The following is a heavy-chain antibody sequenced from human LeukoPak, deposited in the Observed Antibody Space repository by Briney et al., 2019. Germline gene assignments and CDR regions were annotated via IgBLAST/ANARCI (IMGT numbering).Heavy chain of an antibody. Sequence: GGSLRLSCAASGFPFSGYWMSWVRQAPGKGLEWVANINQDGREKNYVGSVKGRFTISRDNAKNSLYLQMNSLRVEDTAVYYCTTESHNWGQGTLVTVSS. V-gene: IGHV3-7*01. J-gene: IGHJ4*02. D-gene: IGHD1-26*01. CDR3: TTESHN. CDR1: GFPFSGYW. CDR2: INQDGREK.